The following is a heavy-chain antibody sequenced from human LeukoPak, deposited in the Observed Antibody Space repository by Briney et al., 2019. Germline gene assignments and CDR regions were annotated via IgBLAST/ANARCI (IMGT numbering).Heavy chain of an antibody. CDR1: GFTFSSYA. CDR2: ISSSSSTI. V-gene: IGHV3-48*04. D-gene: IGHD6-19*01. J-gene: IGHJ3*02. Sequence: GGSLRLSCAASGFTFSSYAMSWVRQAPGKGLEWVSYISSSSSTIYYADSVKGRFTISRDNAKNSLYLQMNSLRAEDTAVYYCARVSSSGWYRSAHNAFDIWGQGTMVTVSS. CDR3: ARVSSSGWYRSAHNAFDI.